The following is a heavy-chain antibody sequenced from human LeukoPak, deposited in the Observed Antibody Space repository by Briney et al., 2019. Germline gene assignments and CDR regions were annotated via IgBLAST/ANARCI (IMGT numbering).Heavy chain of an antibody. CDR3: ARDAAHSGHYSGSFY. Sequence: GASVKVSCETSGYTFSNYGISWVRQAPGQGLEWMGWISAYSGNTNYAQKFQGRVTMTTDTSTTTVYMDLRRLRSDDTAVYYCARDAAHSGHYSGSFYWGQGTLVTVSS. CDR2: ISAYSGNT. D-gene: IGHD4-17*01. V-gene: IGHV1-18*01. CDR1: GYTFSNYG. J-gene: IGHJ4*02.